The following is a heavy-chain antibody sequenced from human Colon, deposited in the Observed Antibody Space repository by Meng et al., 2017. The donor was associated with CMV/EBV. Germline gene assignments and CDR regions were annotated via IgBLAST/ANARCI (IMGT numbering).Heavy chain of an antibody. J-gene: IGHJ3*02. CDR1: GYTFTDYY. CDR3: ARGPASGAFDI. D-gene: IGHD1-1*01. V-gene: IGHV1-2*02. CDR2: INPHIGGT. Sequence: QVQLVQSGAEVKKPGASVKISCTASGYTFTDYYTPWLRQAPGQGFEWMGWINPHIGGTNYAQKFLGRVTMTRDTSISTAYMDLSSLISDDTAAYYCARGPASGAFDIWGQGTMVTVSS.